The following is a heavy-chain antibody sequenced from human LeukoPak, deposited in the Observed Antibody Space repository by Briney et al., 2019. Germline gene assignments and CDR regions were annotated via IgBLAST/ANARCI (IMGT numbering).Heavy chain of an antibody. V-gene: IGHV3-30*02. Sequence: GGSLRLSCAASGFTFSSYGMHWVRQAPGKGLEWVAFIRYDGSNKYYADSVKGRFTISRDNSKNTLYLQMNSLRAEDTAVYYCASSKSGSYYAVGNWYFDYWGQGTLVTVSS. CDR1: GFTFSSYG. CDR2: IRYDGSNK. D-gene: IGHD1-26*01. J-gene: IGHJ4*02. CDR3: ASSKSGSYYAVGNWYFDY.